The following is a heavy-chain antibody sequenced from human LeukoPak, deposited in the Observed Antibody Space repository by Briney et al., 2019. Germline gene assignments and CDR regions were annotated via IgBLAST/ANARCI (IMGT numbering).Heavy chain of an antibody. Sequence: SETLSLTCAVYGGSFSGYYWSWVRQPSGKGLEWIGEINHSGSTNYNPSLKSRVTISVDASKNQFSLKLSSVTAADTAVYYCARRGGGAIRAFDVWGQGTMVTVSS. V-gene: IGHV4-34*01. CDR3: ARRGGGAIRAFDV. CDR2: INHSGST. D-gene: IGHD1-26*01. CDR1: GGSFSGYY. J-gene: IGHJ3*01.